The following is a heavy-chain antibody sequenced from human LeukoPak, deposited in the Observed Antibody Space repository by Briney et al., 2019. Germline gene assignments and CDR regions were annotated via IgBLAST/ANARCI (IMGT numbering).Heavy chain of an antibody. D-gene: IGHD1-14*01. Sequence: GGSLRLSCAASGFNFNNYAMYWVRQAPGKGLEWVSGINWSGDNIAYADSVRGRFTISRDNAKNSLYLQMGSPRTEDMAVYYCARSLTPGERNAFNIWGQGTMVTVSS. CDR3: ARSLTPGERNAFNI. J-gene: IGHJ3*02. CDR2: INWSGDNI. V-gene: IGHV3-9*03. CDR1: GFNFNNYA.